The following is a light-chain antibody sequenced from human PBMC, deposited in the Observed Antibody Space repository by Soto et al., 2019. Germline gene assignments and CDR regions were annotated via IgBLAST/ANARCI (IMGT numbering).Light chain of an antibody. CDR3: QQADSLPLT. J-gene: IGKJ4*01. Sequence: DIQITQSPSTLSASVGDRVTITFRASQSIGSWLAWYQQKPGKAPKLLIYAASSLESGVPSRFSGSGSGTDFTLTINSLQPEDFATYYCQQADSLPLTFGGGTKVDIK. CDR2: AAS. CDR1: QSIGSW. V-gene: IGKV1-12*01.